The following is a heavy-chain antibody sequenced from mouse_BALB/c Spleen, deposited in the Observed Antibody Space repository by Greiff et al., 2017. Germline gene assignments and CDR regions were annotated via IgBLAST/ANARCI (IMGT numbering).Heavy chain of an antibody. V-gene: IGHV3-6*02. Sequence: DVQLVESGPGLVKPSQSLSLTCSVTGYSITSGYYWNWIRQFPGNKLEWMGYISYDGSNNYNPSLKNRISITRDTSKNQFFLKLNSVTTEDTATYYCARDGDGNYPYAMDYWGQGTSVTVSS. CDR3: ARDGDGNYPYAMDY. D-gene: IGHD2-1*01. J-gene: IGHJ4*01. CDR2: ISYDGSN. CDR1: GYSITSGYY.